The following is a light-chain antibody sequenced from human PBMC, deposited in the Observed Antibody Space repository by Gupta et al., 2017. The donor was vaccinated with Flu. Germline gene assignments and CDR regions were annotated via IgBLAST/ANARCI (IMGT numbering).Light chain of an antibody. J-gene: IGKJ4*01. CDR1: QSITSH. V-gene: IGKV1-39*01. CDR2: DAS. Sequence: DIQMTQSPSSLSASVGDRVTITCRASQSITSHLNWYQQRPGKAPKILIYDASILQIAVPPTFSGSGSGTDFTLTIISLQPEDFATYYCQRSSSVGLTFGGGTKVEIK. CDR3: QRSSSVGLT.